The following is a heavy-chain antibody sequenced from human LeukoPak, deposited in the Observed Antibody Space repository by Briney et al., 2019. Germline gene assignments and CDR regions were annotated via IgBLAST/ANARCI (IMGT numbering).Heavy chain of an antibody. CDR1: GFTFSNYE. CDR3: ARDGPMRSTTAPGLYYFDY. J-gene: IGHJ4*02. CDR2: ISSSGSTI. D-gene: IGHD1-14*01. Sequence: GGSLRLSCAVSGFTFSNYEMNWVLQAPGKGLEWVSYISSSGSTIHYADSVKGRFTISRDNAKNSLYLQMNSLRAEDTAVYYCARDGPMRSTTAPGLYYFDYWGQGTLVTVSS. V-gene: IGHV3-48*03.